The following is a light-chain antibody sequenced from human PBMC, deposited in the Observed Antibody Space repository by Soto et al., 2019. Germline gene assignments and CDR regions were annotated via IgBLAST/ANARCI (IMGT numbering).Light chain of an antibody. J-gene: IGKJ1*01. CDR3: QQYGSSPQT. Sequence: EIVMTQPPATLSVSPGERATLSSRASQSVYNNLAWYQQKPGQAPRLLIYGASTRATGIPDRFSGSGSGTDFTLTISRLEPEDFAVYYCQQYGSSPQTFGQGTKVDIK. CDR1: QSVYNN. CDR2: GAS. V-gene: IGKV3-20*01.